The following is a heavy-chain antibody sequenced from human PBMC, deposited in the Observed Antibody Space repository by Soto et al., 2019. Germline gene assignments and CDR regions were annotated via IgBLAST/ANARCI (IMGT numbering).Heavy chain of an antibody. D-gene: IGHD4-4*01. J-gene: IGHJ6*03. CDR3: ARATVTWEAYYYYYYMDV. CDR1: GGSFSGYY. Sequence: SETLSLTCAVYGGSFSGYYWSWIRQPPGKGLEWIGEINHSGSTNYNPSLKSRVTISVDTSKNHFSLKLSSVTAADTAVYYCARATVTWEAYYYYYYMDVWGKGTTVTVSS. V-gene: IGHV4-34*01. CDR2: INHSGST.